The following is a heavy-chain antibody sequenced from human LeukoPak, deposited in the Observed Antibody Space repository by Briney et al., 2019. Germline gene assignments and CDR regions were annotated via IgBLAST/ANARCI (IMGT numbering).Heavy chain of an antibody. V-gene: IGHV4-59*08. J-gene: IGHJ4*02. CDR1: GCSISSYY. CDR3: ARSGSYAAAGDY. D-gene: IGHD2-15*01. Sequence: SETLSLTCTVSGCSISSYYWSWIRQPPGKGLEWIGYIYYSGSTNYNPSLKSRVTISLDTSKNQFSLKLSSVTAADTAVYYCARSGSYAAAGDYWGQGTLVTVSS. CDR2: IYYSGST.